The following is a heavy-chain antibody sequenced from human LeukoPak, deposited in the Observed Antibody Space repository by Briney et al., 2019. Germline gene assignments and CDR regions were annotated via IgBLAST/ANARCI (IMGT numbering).Heavy chain of an antibody. D-gene: IGHD2-15*01. CDR2: ITGGGDDT. Sequence: GGSLRLSCAASGFTFSSYAMSRVRQAPGKGLEWVSGITGGGDDTYHADSVKGRFTISRDNSKNTLYLQMSSLRAEDSAIYYCAKGSASGRPYYFDYWGQGILVTVSS. V-gene: IGHV3-23*01. CDR3: AKGSASGRPYYFDY. CDR1: GFTFSSYA. J-gene: IGHJ4*02.